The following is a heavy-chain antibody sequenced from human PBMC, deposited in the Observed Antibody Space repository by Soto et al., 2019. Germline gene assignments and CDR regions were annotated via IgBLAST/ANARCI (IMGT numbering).Heavy chain of an antibody. Sequence: SETLSLTCRVSGVAISYGGYSWSWIRQPPEKGVEWLGYIGDVEKTDYNPSVKSRLSLSIDRTRNQFSLSLSSMTAEDKAVYYCARGGCYDSFDFWGQGIQVTVSS. CDR3: ARGGCYDSFDF. J-gene: IGHJ4*02. D-gene: IGHD3-22*01. V-gene: IGHV4-30-2*01. CDR1: GVAISYGGYS. CDR2: IGDVEKT.